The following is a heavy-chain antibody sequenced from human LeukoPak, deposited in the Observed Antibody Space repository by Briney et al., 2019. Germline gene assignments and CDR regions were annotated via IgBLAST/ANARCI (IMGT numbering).Heavy chain of an antibody. Sequence: GSSVKVSCKASGGTFSSYAISWVRQAPGQGLEWRGGIIPIFGTANYAQKFQGRVSITADESTSTAYMELGSLRSEDTAVYYCAVKYGDYVDYYGMDVWGQGTTVTVSS. CDR1: GGTFSSYA. J-gene: IGHJ6*02. CDR2: IIPIFGTA. CDR3: AVKYGDYVDYYGMDV. D-gene: IGHD4-17*01. V-gene: IGHV1-69*01.